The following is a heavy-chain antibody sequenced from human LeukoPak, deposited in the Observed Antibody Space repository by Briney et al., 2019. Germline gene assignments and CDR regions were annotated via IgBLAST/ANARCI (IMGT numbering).Heavy chain of an antibody. CDR1: GFTFSSYA. CDR2: ISGSGGST. V-gene: IGHV3-23*01. CDR3: ARDQQRGCSSTSCGFDP. Sequence: PGGSLRLSCTASGFTFSSYAMSWVRQAPGKGLEWVSAISGSGGSTYYADSVKGRFTISRDNAKNSLYLQMNSLRAEDTAVYYCARDQQRGCSSTSCGFDPWGQGTLVTVSS. J-gene: IGHJ5*02. D-gene: IGHD2-2*01.